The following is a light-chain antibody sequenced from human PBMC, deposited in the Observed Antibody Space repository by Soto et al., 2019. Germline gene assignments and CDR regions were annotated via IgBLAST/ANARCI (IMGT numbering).Light chain of an antibody. J-gene: IGKJ1*01. CDR1: QSVRSY. CDR3: QQRSNWPPLT. Sequence: EIVLTQSPATLSLSPGERATLSCRASQSVRSYLAWYQQKPGQAPRLLIYDASNRAPGIPARFSGSGSGTDFPLTISSLEPEDFAVYYCQQRSNWPPLTFGQGTKVEIK. V-gene: IGKV3-11*01. CDR2: DAS.